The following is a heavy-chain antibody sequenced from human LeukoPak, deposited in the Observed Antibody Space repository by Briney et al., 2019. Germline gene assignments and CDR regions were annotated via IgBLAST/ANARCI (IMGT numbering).Heavy chain of an antibody. CDR2: IYSGGST. CDR1: GFTVNSHF. J-gene: IGHJ4*02. V-gene: IGHV3-66*01. D-gene: IGHD6-13*01. Sequence: GGSLRLSCAASGFTVNSHFMSWVRQAPGEGLEWVSVIYSGGSTYYADSVQGRFTISRDNSKNTMSVQMDDLRAEDTAVYYCTRYSNDHFDYWGQGTLVTVSS. CDR3: TRYSNDHFDY.